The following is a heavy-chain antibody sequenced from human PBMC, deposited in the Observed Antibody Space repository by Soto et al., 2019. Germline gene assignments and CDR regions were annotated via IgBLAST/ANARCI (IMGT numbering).Heavy chain of an antibody. J-gene: IGHJ6*02. D-gene: IGHD2-15*01. CDR2: IKTKIEGETT. V-gene: IGHV3-15*07. CDR1: GFSISSAW. CDR3: TTGSVEGV. Sequence: QLVESGGGLVRPGGSLRLSCSASGFSISSAWMNWVRQAPGKGLEWVGRIKTKIEGETTHYAAPVNGRFTVSRDDSTNMLYLQMNSIKADDTALYCCTTGSVEGVWGQGTTVTVSS.